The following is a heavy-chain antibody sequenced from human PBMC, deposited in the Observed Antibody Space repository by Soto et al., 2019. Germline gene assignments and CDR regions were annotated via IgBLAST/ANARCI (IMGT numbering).Heavy chain of an antibody. J-gene: IGHJ6*02. V-gene: IGHV3-15*01. CDR3: YGMDV. CDR2: IKSKTDGGKT. CDR1: GFTFSNAW. Sequence: EVQLVESGGGLVKPGGSLRLSCAASGFTFSNAWMSWVRQAPGKGLEWVGRIKSKTDGGKTDYAAPVKGRYTISRDDSKNTLYLQMNSLKTEDTAVYYCYGMDVWGQGTTVTVSS.